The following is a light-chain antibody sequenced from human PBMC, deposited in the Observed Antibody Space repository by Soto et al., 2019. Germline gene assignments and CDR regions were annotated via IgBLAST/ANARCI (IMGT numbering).Light chain of an antibody. CDR2: GAS. Sequence: DIQMTQSPASLAASLGDRITISCRASQTISNYLNWYHQKPGEAPNILIYGASTLQSGVPSSVSGSGSGTEFTLSISSLQPEDFGTYYCQQSYNVPFTFGPGIKVDVK. CDR1: QTISNY. CDR3: QQSYNVPFT. J-gene: IGKJ3*01. V-gene: IGKV1-39*01.